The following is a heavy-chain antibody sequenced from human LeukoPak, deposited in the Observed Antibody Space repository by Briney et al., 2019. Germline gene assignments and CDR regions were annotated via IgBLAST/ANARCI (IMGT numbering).Heavy chain of an antibody. V-gene: IGHV4-31*03. CDR2: IYYSGST. CDR3: ARDLGPKIPYGMDV. CDR1: GGSISSGGYS. D-gene: IGHD7-27*01. J-gene: IGHJ6*02. Sequence: PSETLSLTCTVSGGSISSGGYSWSWIRQHPGKGLEWIGYIYYSGSTYYNPSLKSRVTISVDTSKNQFSLKLSSVTAADTAVYYCARDLGPKIPYGMDVWGQGTTVTVSS.